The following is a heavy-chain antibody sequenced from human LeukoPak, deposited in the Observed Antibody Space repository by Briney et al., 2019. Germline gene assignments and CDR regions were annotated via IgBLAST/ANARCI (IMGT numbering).Heavy chain of an antibody. D-gene: IGHD4-17*01. J-gene: IGHJ4*02. Sequence: PGGSLRLSCATSGFTFSNYWMSWVRQAPGKGLEGVGNIKQDGSAQYYVDSVRGRFSISRDNAKKSLYLHMNGLSAEDTAVYYCARDPSGDYGDYGFWGPGTLVTVSS. CDR2: IKQDGSAQ. CDR3: ARDPSGDYGDYGF. CDR1: GFTFSNYW. V-gene: IGHV3-7*01.